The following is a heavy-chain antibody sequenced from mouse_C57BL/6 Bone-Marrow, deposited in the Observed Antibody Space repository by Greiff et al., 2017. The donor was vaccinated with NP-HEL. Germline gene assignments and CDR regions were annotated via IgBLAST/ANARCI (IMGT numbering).Heavy chain of an antibody. V-gene: IGHV1-69*01. CDR3: AKEKTAVVDYFAY. J-gene: IGHJ2*01. D-gene: IGHD1-1*01. CDR2: IDPSDSYT. Sequence: QVQLQQPGAELVMPGASVKLSCKASGYTFTSYWMHWVKQGPGQGLEWIGEIDPSDSYTNYNQKFKGKSTLTVDKSSSTAYMQLSSLTSEDTAVYYCAKEKTAVVDYFAYWGQGTTL. CDR1: GYTFTSYW.